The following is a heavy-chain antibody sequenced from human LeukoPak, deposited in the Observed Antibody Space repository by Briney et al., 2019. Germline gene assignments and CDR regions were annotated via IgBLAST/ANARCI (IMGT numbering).Heavy chain of an antibody. Sequence: ASETLSLTCAVYGGSFSGYYWSWIRQPPGKGLEWIGEINHSGSTNYNPSLKSRVTISVDTSKNQFSLKLSSVTAADTAVYYCARQGTGRYFDYWGQGTLVTVSS. V-gene: IGHV4-34*01. D-gene: IGHD3-10*01. CDR3: ARQGTGRYFDY. CDR2: INHSGST. J-gene: IGHJ4*02. CDR1: GGSFSGYY.